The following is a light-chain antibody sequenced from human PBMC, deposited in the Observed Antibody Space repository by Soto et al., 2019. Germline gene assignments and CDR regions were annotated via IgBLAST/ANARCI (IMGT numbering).Light chain of an antibody. CDR3: CSDAGNSEV. CDR2: EVT. Sequence: QSALTQPASVSGSPGQSITIPCTGTSGDVGGYNLVSWYQRHPGKAPKLMIYEVTERPSGVSNRFSGSKSGNTASLTISGLQPDDEADYYCCSDAGNSEVFGTGTKVTVL. V-gene: IGLV2-23*02. J-gene: IGLJ1*01. CDR1: SGDVGGYNL.